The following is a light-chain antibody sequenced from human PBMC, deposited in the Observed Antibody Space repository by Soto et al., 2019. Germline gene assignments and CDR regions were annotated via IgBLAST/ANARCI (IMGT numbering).Light chain of an antibody. CDR2: DVS. Sequence: QSALTQPRAVSGAPGQSVTISCTGTSSDVGGYNYVSWYQQHPGKAPKRMIYDVSKRPSGVPDRFSGSKSGNTASLTISGLQAEDEAEYYCCSYAGSYTYVLGTGTKVTFL. J-gene: IGLJ1*01. V-gene: IGLV2-11*01. CDR3: CSYAGSYTYV. CDR1: SSDVGGYNY.